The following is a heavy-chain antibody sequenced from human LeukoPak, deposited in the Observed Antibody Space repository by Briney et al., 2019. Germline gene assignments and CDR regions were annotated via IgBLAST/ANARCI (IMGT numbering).Heavy chain of an antibody. J-gene: IGHJ6*02. CDR3: ARVISEDYYGMDV. D-gene: IGHD2/OR15-2a*01. CDR1: GFTFSSYS. V-gene: IGHV3-21*01. CDR2: ISTSSSYI. Sequence: PGGSLRLSCAASGFTFSSYSMSWVRQAPGKGLEWVSSISTSSSYIYYADSMKGRFTISRDNAKNSLYLQMNSLRAEDTAVYYCARVISEDYYGMDVWGQGTTVTVSS.